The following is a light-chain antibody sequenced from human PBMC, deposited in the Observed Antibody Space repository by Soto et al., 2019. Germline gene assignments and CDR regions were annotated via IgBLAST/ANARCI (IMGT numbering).Light chain of an antibody. V-gene: IGLV2-23*02. CDR3: CSYAGSSTL. J-gene: IGLJ2*01. CDR1: SSDAGSYNL. Sequence: QSVLTQPASVSGSPGQSITISCTGTSSDAGSYNLVSWYQQHPGKAPKLMIYEVSKRPSGVSNRFSGSKSGNTASLTISGLQAEDEADYYCCSYAGSSTLFGGGTKLTVL. CDR2: EVS.